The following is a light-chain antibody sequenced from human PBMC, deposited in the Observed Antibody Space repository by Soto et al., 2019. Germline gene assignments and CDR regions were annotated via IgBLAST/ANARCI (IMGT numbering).Light chain of an antibody. Sequence: DIQFTQSPSFLSASVGDRVTITCRASQGLSSDLAWYQQKPGKAPKLLIYAAYTLQSGVPSSVSGSGSGTEFTRTISSLQPEEFATYLGQQPNRYPNTFGRGTSLEIK. CDR1: QGLSSD. CDR2: AAY. CDR3: QQPNRYPNT. J-gene: IGKJ5*01. V-gene: IGKV1-9*01.